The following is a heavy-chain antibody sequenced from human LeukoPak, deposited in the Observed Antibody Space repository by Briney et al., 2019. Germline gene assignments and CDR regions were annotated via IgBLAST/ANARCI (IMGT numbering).Heavy chain of an antibody. CDR1: GGTFSSYA. V-gene: IGHV1-69*13. J-gene: IGHJ4*02. CDR2: IIPIFGTA. Sequence: SVKVSCKASGGTFSSYAISWVRQAPGQGLEWMGGIIPIFGTANYAQKFQGRVTITADESTSTTYMELSSLRSEDTAVYYCASFFYSGYDSLDYWGQGTLVTVSS. D-gene: IGHD5-12*01. CDR3: ASFFYSGYDSLDY.